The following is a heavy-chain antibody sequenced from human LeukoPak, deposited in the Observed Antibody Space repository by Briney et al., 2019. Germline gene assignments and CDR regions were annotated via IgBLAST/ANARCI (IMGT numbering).Heavy chain of an antibody. Sequence: PSETLSLICAVYGGSFRGYYWSWTPHPPGKGLEWIGEINHSGSTNYNPSLKSRVTISVDTSKNQFSLKLSSVTAADTAVYYCARLIVVVPAAIYWFDPWGQGTLVTVSS. V-gene: IGHV4-34*01. D-gene: IGHD2-2*02. CDR1: GGSFRGYY. CDR2: INHSGST. CDR3: ARLIVVVPAAIYWFDP. J-gene: IGHJ5*02.